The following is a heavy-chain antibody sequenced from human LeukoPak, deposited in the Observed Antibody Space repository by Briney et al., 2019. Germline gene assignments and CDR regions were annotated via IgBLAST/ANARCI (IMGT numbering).Heavy chain of an antibody. V-gene: IGHV3-20*04. Sequence: GGSLRLSCAASGFTFDDYGMSWVRQAPGKGLEWVSGISWNGGSTGYADSVKGRLTISRDNAKNSLYLQMNSLRAEDTALYYCARVPMYYYDSSGYYGTDYFDYWGQGTLVTVSS. CDR3: ARVPMYYYDSSGYYGTDYFDY. J-gene: IGHJ4*02. D-gene: IGHD3-22*01. CDR2: ISWNGGST. CDR1: GFTFDDYG.